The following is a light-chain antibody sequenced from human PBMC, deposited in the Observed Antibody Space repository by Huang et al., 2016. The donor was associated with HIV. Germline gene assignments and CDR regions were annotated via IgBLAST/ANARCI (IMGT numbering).Light chain of an antibody. CDR3: QQSYSTLRYT. J-gene: IGKJ2*01. CDR2: AAS. Sequence: DIQMTQSPSSLSASVGDRVTITCRASQSISSYLNWYQQKPGKAPKLLLYAASSLQSGVPSRFSGSGSGTDFTLTISSLQPEDFATYYCQQSYSTLRYTFGQGTKLEIK. CDR1: QSISSY. V-gene: IGKV1-39*01.